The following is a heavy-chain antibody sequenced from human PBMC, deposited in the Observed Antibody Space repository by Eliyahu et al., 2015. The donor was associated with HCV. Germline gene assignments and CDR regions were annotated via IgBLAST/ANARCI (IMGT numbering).Heavy chain of an antibody. D-gene: IGHD3-10*01. J-gene: IGHJ4*02. V-gene: IGHV3-15*01. CDR1: GFLFSGAY. CDR3: TIDLPYGGWHEFGY. Sequence: EVQMVESGGGLVKPGGSLRLSXAASGFLFSGAYMGWVRQAPGKGPGWVGRIRSQRDGGTTDYAAPVKGRFTISRDDSKNTLYLHLSSLRTEDTAVYYCTIDLPYGGWHEFGYWGQGTQVTVSS. CDR2: IRSQRDGGTT.